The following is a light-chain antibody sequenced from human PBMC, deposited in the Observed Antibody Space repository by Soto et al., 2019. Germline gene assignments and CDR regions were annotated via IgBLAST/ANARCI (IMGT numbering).Light chain of an antibody. V-gene: IGKV1-5*03. CDR2: KAS. CDR3: QQYGSSPLT. CDR1: QTISSW. J-gene: IGKJ4*01. Sequence: DIQMTQSPSTLSATAGDRVTITCRASQTISSWLAWYQQKPGKAPKLLIYKASTLKSGVPSRFSGSGSGTDFTLTISRLEPEDFAVYYCQQYGSSPLTFGGGTKVDIK.